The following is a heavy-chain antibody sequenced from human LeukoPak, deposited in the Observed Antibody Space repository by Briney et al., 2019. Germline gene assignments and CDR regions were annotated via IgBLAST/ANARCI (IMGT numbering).Heavy chain of an antibody. CDR1: GYTFTGYY. Sequence: ASVKVSCKASGYTFTGYYMHWVRQAPGQGLEWMGIINPSGGSTSYAQKFQGRVTMTRDTSTSTVYMELSSLRSEDTAVYYCARGRKPVVTAVYFDYWGQGTLVTVSS. J-gene: IGHJ4*02. CDR2: INPSGGST. D-gene: IGHD2-21*02. V-gene: IGHV1-46*01. CDR3: ARGRKPVVTAVYFDY.